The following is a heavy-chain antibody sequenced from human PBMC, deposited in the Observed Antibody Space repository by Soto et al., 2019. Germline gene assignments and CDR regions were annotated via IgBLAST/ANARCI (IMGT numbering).Heavy chain of an antibody. V-gene: IGHV3-23*01. CDR1: GFTFSSYA. Sequence: GGSLRLSCAASGFTFSSYAMTWVRQAPGKGLEWVSSITKSGGSTFYADSVKGRFTISRDNSKNTLYLQVNSLRVEDTAVYYCARLSSSSPVDYWGQGSLVTVSS. J-gene: IGHJ4*02. CDR2: ITKSGGST. CDR3: ARLSSSSPVDY. D-gene: IGHD6-6*01.